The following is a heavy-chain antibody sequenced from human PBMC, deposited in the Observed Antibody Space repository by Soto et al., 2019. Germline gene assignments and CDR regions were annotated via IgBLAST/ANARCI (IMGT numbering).Heavy chain of an antibody. V-gene: IGHV4-59*08. CDR2: IYYSGST. D-gene: IGHD4-17*01. CDR3: ARRYGGTLDY. CDR1: GGSISSYY. J-gene: IGHJ4*02. Sequence: LSLTCTVSGGSISSYYWSWIRQPPGKGLEWIGYIYYSGSTNYNPSLKSRVTISVDTSKNQFSLKLSSVTAADTAVYYCARRYGGTLDYCGQGTLVTVAS.